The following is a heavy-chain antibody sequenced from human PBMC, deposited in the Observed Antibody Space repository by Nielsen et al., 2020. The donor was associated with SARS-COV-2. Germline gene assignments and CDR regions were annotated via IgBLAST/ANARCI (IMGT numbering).Heavy chain of an antibody. J-gene: IGHJ4*02. V-gene: IGHV3-48*03. CDR3: ARGTEVDY. CDR1: GFTFSIYE. Sequence: GESLKISCAASGFTFSIYEMNWVRQAPGKGLEWVSYISGSGGTISYADSVKGRFAISIDNAKKSLYLQMNSLRVEDTAVYYCARGTEVDYWGQGTLVTVSS. CDR2: ISGSGGTI.